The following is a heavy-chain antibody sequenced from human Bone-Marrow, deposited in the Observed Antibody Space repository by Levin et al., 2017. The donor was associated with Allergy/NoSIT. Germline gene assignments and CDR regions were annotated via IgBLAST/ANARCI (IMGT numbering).Heavy chain of an antibody. CDR1: GFTVSSHY. CDR2: IYSGGST. J-gene: IGHJ5*02. CDR3: ARGKMGDGSWYWFDP. V-gene: IGHV3-53*01. D-gene: IGHD6-13*01. Sequence: GESLKISCAASGFTVSSHYMSWVRQAPGKGLEWVSVIYSGGSTYYADSVKGRFTISRDNSKNTLYLQMNSLRAEDTAVYYCARGKMGDGSWYWFDPWGQGTLVTVSS.